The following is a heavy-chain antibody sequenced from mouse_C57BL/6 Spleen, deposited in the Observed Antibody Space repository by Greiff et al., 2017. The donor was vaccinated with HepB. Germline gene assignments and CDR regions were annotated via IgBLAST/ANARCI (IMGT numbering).Heavy chain of an antibody. J-gene: IGHJ1*03. V-gene: IGHV2-2*01. CDR1: GFSLTSYG. D-gene: IGHD2-4*01. CDR2: IWSGGST. CDR3: ARNRGLRLYWYFDV. Sequence: QVQLKESGPGLVQPSQSLSITCTVSGFSLTSYGVHWVRQSPGKGLEWLGVIWSGGSTYYNAAFISRLSISKDNSKSQVFFKMNSLQADDTAIYYCARNRGLRLYWYFDVWGTGTTVTVSS.